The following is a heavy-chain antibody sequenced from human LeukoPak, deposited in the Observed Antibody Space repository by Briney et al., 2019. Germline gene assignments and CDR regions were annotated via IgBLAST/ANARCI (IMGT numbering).Heavy chain of an antibody. CDR2: INHSGST. D-gene: IGHD1-14*01. J-gene: IGHJ4*02. Sequence: SETLSLTCAVYGGSFSGYYWSWIRQPPGKGLEWIGEINHSGSTNYNPSLKSRVTISVDTSKNQFSLQLNSVSPEDTAVYYCARVNSWTEEPDTGFDYWGQGTQVTVSS. V-gene: IGHV4-34*01. CDR1: GGSFSGYY. CDR3: ARVNSWTEEPDTGFDY.